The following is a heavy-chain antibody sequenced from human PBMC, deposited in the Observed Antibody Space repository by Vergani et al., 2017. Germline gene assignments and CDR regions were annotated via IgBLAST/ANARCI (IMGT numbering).Heavy chain of an antibody. CDR2: IRGSGGST. J-gene: IGHJ4*02. D-gene: IGHD6-6*01. CDR1: GITFSSYA. V-gene: IGHV3-23*01. Sequence: EVQLLESGGGLVQPGGSLRLSCAASGITFSSYAMSWVRQAPGKGLEWVSTIRGSGGSTYNADAVKGRFTISRDNSKHTLYLQMNSLRAEDTAVYYCANIPTRIAARPGFDYWGQGTLVTVSS. CDR3: ANIPTRIAARPGFDY.